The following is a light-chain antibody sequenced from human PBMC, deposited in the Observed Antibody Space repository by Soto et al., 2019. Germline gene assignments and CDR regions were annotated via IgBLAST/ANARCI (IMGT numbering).Light chain of an antibody. Sequence: DIQMTQSPSTLSASVGDRVTITCRASQSISRSLAWYQQKPGKAPNLLIYDTSSLESGVPSRFSGSGFGTGFTLTISSLQPDDFATYYCQQYNSYSPLTFGGGTKVDIK. J-gene: IGKJ4*01. V-gene: IGKV1-5*01. CDR3: QQYNSYSPLT. CDR2: DTS. CDR1: QSISRS.